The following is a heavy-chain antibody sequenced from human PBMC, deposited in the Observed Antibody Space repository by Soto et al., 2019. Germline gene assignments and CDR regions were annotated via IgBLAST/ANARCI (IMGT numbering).Heavy chain of an antibody. D-gene: IGHD3-10*01. Sequence: SETLSLTCAVYGGSFSGYYWTWTRQPPGKGLEWIGEINHSGSTNYNPSLKSRVTISVDTSKNQFSLKLSSVTAADTAVYYCARDRRLITMARGVSLWFDPWGQGTLVTVSS. CDR3: ARDRRLITMARGVSLWFDP. V-gene: IGHV4-34*01. CDR2: INHSGST. J-gene: IGHJ5*02. CDR1: GGSFSGYY.